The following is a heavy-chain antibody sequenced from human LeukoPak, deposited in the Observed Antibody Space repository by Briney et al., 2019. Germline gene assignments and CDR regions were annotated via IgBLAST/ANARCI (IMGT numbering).Heavy chain of an antibody. J-gene: IGHJ4*02. D-gene: IGHD2-2*01. V-gene: IGHV3-33*06. Sequence: QPGRSLRLSCAASGFTFSSYGMHWVRQAPGKGLEWVAVIWYDGSNKYYADSVKGRFTISRDNSKNTLYLQMNSLRAEDTAVYYCAKESACTSTSCHFDYWGQGTLVTASS. CDR1: GFTFSSYG. CDR2: IWYDGSNK. CDR3: AKESACTSTSCHFDY.